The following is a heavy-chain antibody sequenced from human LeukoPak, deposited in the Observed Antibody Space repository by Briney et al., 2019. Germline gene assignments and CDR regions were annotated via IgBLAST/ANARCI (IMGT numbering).Heavy chain of an antibody. V-gene: IGHV3-66*01. J-gene: IGHJ6*02. Sequence: GGSLRLSCAASGFTVSSNYMSWVRQAPGKGLEWVSVIYSGGSTYYADSVKGRFTISRDNSKNTLYLQMNSLRAEDTAVYYCARVPGGDYYPIPSFDYYGMDVWGQGTTVTVS. D-gene: IGHD4-17*01. CDR3: ARVPGGDYYPIPSFDYYGMDV. CDR2: IYSGGST. CDR1: GFTVSSNY.